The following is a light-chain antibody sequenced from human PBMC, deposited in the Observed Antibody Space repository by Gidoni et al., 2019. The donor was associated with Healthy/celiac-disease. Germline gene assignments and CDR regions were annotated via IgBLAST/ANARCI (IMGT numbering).Light chain of an antibody. J-gene: IGLJ2*01. V-gene: IGLV2-14*01. CDR1: SSDVGGYNY. CDR2: EVS. CDR3: SSYTSSSTPVV. Sequence: QSALTQPASVSGSPGQSITISCTGTSSDVGGYNYVSGYQQHPGKAPKLMIYEVSNRPSGVPDRFSGSKSGNTASLTISGLQAEDEADYYCSSYTSSSTPVVFGGGTKLTVL.